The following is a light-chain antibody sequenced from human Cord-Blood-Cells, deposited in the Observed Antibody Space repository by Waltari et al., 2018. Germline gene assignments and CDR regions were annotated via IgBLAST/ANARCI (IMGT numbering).Light chain of an antibody. Sequence: QSVLTQPPSVSEAPRQRVTISCSGSSSNIGNNAVNWYQQLPGKAPKLLIYYDVLRPSGVSDRFSGSKSGTSASLAISGLQYEDEADYYCAAWDDSLNGWVFGGGTKLTVL. CDR1: SSNIGNNA. CDR3: AAWDDSLNGWV. V-gene: IGLV1-36*01. J-gene: IGLJ3*02. CDR2: YDV.